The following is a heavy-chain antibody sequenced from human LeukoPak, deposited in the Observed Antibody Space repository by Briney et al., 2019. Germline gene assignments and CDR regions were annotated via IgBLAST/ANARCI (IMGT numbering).Heavy chain of an antibody. D-gene: IGHD2-2*01. Sequence: GGSLRLSCAASGFTFSSYGMHWVRQAPGKGLEWVAFIRYDGSNKYYADSVKGRFTISRDNSENTLYLQMNSLRAEDTAVYYCARDASIEGAIRLSSTSCFEAACNWFDPWGQGTLVTVSS. CDR1: GFTFSSYG. V-gene: IGHV3-30*02. J-gene: IGHJ5*02. CDR3: ARDASIEGAIRLSSTSCFEAACNWFDP. CDR2: IRYDGSNK.